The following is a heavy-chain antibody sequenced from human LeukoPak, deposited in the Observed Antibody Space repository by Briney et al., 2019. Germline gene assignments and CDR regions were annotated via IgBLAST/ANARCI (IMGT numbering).Heavy chain of an antibody. CDR1: GFTFSSYA. V-gene: IGHV3-23*01. CDR3: AKGPGWYFDF. J-gene: IGHJ2*01. CDR2: ISGSGGST. Sequence: GGSLRLSCAASGFTFSSYAMSRVRQAPGKGLEWVSLISGSGGSTYYADSVKGRFTISRDNSENTLYLQMNSLRAEDTAVYYCAKGPGWYFDFWGRGTLVTVSS.